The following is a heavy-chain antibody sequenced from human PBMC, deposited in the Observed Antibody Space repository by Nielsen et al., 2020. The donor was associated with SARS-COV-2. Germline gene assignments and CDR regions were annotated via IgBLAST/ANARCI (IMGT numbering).Heavy chain of an antibody. CDR3: VRSRQLWTTFDY. CDR2: ISDAGSSK. CDR1: GFTFSNFW. Sequence: GESLKISCAASGFTFSNFWMSWVRQAPGKGLEWVAVISDAGSSKYYPDSVKGRFTISRDNSKNTLYLQMNSLRAEDTAVYDCVRSRQLWTTFDYWGQGTLVTVSS. V-gene: IGHV3-30*03. D-gene: IGHD5-18*01. J-gene: IGHJ4*02.